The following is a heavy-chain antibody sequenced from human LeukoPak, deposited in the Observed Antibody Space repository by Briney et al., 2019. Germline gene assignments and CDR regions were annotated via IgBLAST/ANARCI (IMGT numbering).Heavy chain of an antibody. J-gene: IGHJ4*02. Sequence: SQTLSLTCAVSGGSISSGGYSWSWIRQPPGKGLEWIGYIYHGGSTYYNPSLKSRVTISVDRSKNQFSLKLSSVTAADTAVYYCARERSSTSLALDYWGQGTLVTVSS. CDR3: ARERSSTSLALDY. D-gene: IGHD2-2*01. CDR1: GGSISSGGYS. V-gene: IGHV4-30-2*01. CDR2: IYHGGST.